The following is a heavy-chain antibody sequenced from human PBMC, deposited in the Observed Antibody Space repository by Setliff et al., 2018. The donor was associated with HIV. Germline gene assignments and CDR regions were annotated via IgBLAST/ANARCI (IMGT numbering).Heavy chain of an antibody. J-gene: IGHJ3*02. CDR1: GYDFNIYG. Sequence: ASVKVSCKASGYDFNIYGISWVRQAPGQGLEWMGWISAYNGYTIYAQRLQGRVTMTTDTSTSTAYMDLRSLTSDDTAVYYCARDPTRSHTTMRNDAFDIWGQGALVTVSS. D-gene: IGHD3-22*01. V-gene: IGHV1-18*01. CDR2: ISAYNGYT. CDR3: ARDPTRSHTTMRNDAFDI.